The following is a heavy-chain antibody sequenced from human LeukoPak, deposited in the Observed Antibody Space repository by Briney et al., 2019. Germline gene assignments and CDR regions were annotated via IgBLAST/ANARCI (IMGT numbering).Heavy chain of an antibody. CDR1: GYTFTSYG. J-gene: IGHJ6*02. CDR3: ASSRKYYYGAGRPDPIDYYYYDYGMDV. V-gene: IGHV1-18*01. Sequence: ASVKVSCKASGYTFTSYGIRWVRQAPGQGLEWMGWISAYNGNKKYAQMPQGRATMTTDTSTSSAYMELRSLTPDDTAVYYCASSRKYYYGAGRPDPIDYYYYDYGMDVWGQGNTVTVSS. CDR2: ISAYNGNK. D-gene: IGHD3-10*01.